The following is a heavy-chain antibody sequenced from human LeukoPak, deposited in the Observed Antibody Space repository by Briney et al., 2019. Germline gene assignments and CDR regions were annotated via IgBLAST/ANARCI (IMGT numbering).Heavy chain of an antibody. Sequence: GGSLRLSCAASGFTFSSYSMNWVRQAPGKGLEWVSSISSSSSYIYYADSVKGRFTISRDNAKNSLYPQMNSLRAEDTAVYYCARELSRDCNFDYWGQGTLVTVSS. CDR3: ARELSRDCNFDY. CDR2: ISSSSSYI. D-gene: IGHD2-21*02. V-gene: IGHV3-21*01. CDR1: GFTFSSYS. J-gene: IGHJ4*02.